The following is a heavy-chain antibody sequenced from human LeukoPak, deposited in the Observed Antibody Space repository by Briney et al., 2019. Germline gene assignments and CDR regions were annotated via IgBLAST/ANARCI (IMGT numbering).Heavy chain of an antibody. Sequence: GGSLRLSCAASGFTVSSNYMSWVRQAPGKGLEWVSVIYSGGSTYYADSVKGRFTISRDNSKNTLYLQMNSLRAEDTAVYYCARWEESDAFDIWGQGTMVTVSS. V-gene: IGHV3-66*01. J-gene: IGHJ3*02. D-gene: IGHD1-26*01. CDR2: IYSGGST. CDR1: GFTVSSNY. CDR3: ARWEESDAFDI.